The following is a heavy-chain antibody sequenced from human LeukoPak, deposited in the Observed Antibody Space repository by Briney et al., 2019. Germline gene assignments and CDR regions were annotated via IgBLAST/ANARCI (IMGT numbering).Heavy chain of an antibody. CDR1: GFTFSSYW. D-gene: IGHD3-3*01. CDR3: AKDQEYYDFWSGYSFDY. Sequence: PGGSLRLSCAASGFTFSSYWMSWVRQAPGKGLEWVSAISGSGGSTYYADSVKGRFTISRDNSKNTLYLQMNSLRAEDTAVYYCAKDQEYYDFWSGYSFDYWGQGTLVTVSS. V-gene: IGHV3-23*01. CDR2: ISGSGGST. J-gene: IGHJ4*02.